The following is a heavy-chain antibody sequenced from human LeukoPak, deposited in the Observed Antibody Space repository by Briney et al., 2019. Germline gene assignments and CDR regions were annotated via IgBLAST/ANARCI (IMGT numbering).Heavy chain of an antibody. D-gene: IGHD3-3*01. J-gene: IGHJ4*02. V-gene: IGHV3-23*01. CDR1: GFTFSSYA. CDR3: AKSPVLRFLEWLQYYFDY. Sequence: PGGSLRLSCAASGFTFSSYAMSWVRQAPGKGLEWVSAISGSGGSTYYADSVKGRFTISRDNSKNTLYLQMISLRAEDTAVYYCAKSPVLRFLEWLQYYFDYWGQGTLVTVSS. CDR2: ISGSGGST.